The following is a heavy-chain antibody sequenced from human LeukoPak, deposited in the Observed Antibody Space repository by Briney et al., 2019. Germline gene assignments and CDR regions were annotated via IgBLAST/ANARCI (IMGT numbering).Heavy chain of an antibody. CDR3: AKGDTTWELPHDY. V-gene: IGHV3-23*01. D-gene: IGHD1-26*01. CDR1: GFTFSSYA. CDR2: ISGTGVHT. J-gene: IGHJ4*02. Sequence: GGSLRLSCAASGFTFSSYAMSWVRQAPGKGLAWVSGISGTGVHTYYADAVKGRFTISRDNSKNTLYLQMNGLRAEDTAVYYCAKGDTTWELPHDYWGQGTLVTVSS.